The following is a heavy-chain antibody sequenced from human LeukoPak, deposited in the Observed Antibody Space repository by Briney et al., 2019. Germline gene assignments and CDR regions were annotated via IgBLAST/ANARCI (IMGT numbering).Heavy chain of an antibody. CDR2: IKSKTDGETT. CDR1: GFTFTNAW. D-gene: IGHD3-10*01. CDR3: TTDLGTYYHGSQRLIPIDY. V-gene: IGHV3-15*01. J-gene: IGHJ4*02. Sequence: GGSLRLSGVASGFTFTNAWMSWVGKAPGKGLEWIGRIKSKTDGETTNYAEPVRGRFTISRDDSKSAVYLQMNSLKIEDTAVYYCTTDLGTYYHGSQRLIPIDYWGQGTLVTVSS.